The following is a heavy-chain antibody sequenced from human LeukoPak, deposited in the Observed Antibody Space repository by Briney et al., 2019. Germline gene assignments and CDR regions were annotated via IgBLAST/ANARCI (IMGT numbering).Heavy chain of an antibody. D-gene: IGHD2-2*01. V-gene: IGHV1-18*01. CDR1: GYTFTSYG. CDR3: ARDPRYCSSTSCLFGGYFDY. Sequence: ASVKVSCKASGYTFTSYGISWVRQAPGQGLEWMGWISAYNGHTNYAQKLQGRVTMTTDTSTSTAYMELRSLGSDDTAVYYCARDPRYCSSTSCLFGGYFDYWGQGTLVTVSS. CDR2: ISAYNGHT. J-gene: IGHJ4*02.